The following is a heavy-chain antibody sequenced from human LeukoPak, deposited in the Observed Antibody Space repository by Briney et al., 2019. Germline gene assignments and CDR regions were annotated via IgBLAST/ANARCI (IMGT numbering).Heavy chain of an antibody. D-gene: IGHD6-19*01. CDR2: IYYSGST. Sequence: SETLSLTCTVSGGSISSYYWSWIRQPPGKGLEWIGYIYYSGSTNYNPSLKSRVTISVDTSKNQFSLKLSSVTAADTAVYYCARARIQIAVAGPYYFDYWGQGTLVTVSS. CDR1: GGSISSYY. J-gene: IGHJ4*02. CDR3: ARARIQIAVAGPYYFDY. V-gene: IGHV4-59*12.